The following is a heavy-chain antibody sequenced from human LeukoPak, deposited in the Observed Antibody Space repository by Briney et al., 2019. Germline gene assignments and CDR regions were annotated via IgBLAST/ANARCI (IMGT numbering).Heavy chain of an antibody. J-gene: IGHJ4*02. Sequence: SETLSFTCTVSGGSISSSSYYWGWIRQPPGKGLEWIGSIYYSGSTNYNPSLKSRVTISVDTSKNQFSLKLSSVTAADTAVYYCARVRPGYYGSGSYPKIVDYWGQGTLVTVSS. D-gene: IGHD3-10*01. CDR2: IYYSGST. V-gene: IGHV4-39*07. CDR3: ARVRPGYYGSGSYPKIVDY. CDR1: GGSISSSSYY.